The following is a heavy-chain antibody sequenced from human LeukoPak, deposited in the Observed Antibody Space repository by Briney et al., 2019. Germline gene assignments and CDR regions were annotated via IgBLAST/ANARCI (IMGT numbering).Heavy chain of an antibody. J-gene: IGHJ1*01. CDR1: GYTFTSYD. Sequence: ASVKVSCKASGYTFTSYDINWVRQATGQGLEWMGWMSPNSGNTGYAQKFQGRVTMTRSTSISTAYMELSSLRSEDTAVYYCARGGGSTWTQRGYFQHWGQGTLVTVSP. V-gene: IGHV1-8*01. D-gene: IGHD6-13*01. CDR2: MSPNSGNT. CDR3: ARGGGSTWTQRGYFQH.